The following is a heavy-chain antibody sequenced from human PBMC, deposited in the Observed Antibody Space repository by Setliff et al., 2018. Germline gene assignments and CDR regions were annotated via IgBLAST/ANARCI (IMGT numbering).Heavy chain of an antibody. J-gene: IGHJ6*03. CDR2: LIPMFGTP. CDR3: ARATRFGTIKYRGDYYMDV. CDR1: GYTFTGYY. Sequence: GASVKVSCKASGYTFTGYYMHWVRQAPGQGLEWMGGLIPMFGTPGYAQKFQDRVTITTDESTSTAYMELNSLTSEDTAIYYCARATRFGTIKYRGDYYMDVWGKGTTVTVSS. V-gene: IGHV1-69*05. D-gene: IGHD3-10*01.